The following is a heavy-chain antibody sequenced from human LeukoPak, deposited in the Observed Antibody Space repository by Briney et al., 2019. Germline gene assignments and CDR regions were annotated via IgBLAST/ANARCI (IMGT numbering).Heavy chain of an antibody. CDR3: SRRLDY. J-gene: IGHJ4*02. CDR1: GFPFSDSW. CDR2: IRQDGSEK. V-gene: IGHV3-7*01. Sequence: PGGSLRLSCAASGFPFSDSWMDWFRQAPEKGMEWVANIRQDGSEKHYADSAKGRSTISRDNAKNSLFLQMNGLRAEDTAVYYCSRRLDYWGQGALVTVSS.